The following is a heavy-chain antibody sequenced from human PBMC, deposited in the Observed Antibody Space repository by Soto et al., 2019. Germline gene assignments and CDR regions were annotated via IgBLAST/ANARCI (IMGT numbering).Heavy chain of an antibody. V-gene: IGHV3-11*01. Sequence: GGSLRLSCAASGFTFSDYYMSWIRQAPGKGLEWVSYISSSGSTIYYADSVKGRFTISRDNAKNSLYLQMNSLRAEDTAVYYCARVLVWQYHVAGAFDIWGQGTMVTVSS. CDR2: ISSSGSTI. J-gene: IGHJ3*02. D-gene: IGHD6-19*01. CDR1: GFTFSDYY. CDR3: ARVLVWQYHVAGAFDI.